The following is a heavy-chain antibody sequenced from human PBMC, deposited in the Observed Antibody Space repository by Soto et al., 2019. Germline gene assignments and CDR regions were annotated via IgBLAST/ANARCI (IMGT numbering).Heavy chain of an antibody. CDR3: ARDRGATYYDILTGPPRYGMDV. Sequence: SETLSLTCTVSGGSISSGDYYWSWIRQPPGKGLEWIGYIYYSGSTYYNPSLKSRVTISVDTSKNQSSLKLSSVTAADTAVYYCARDRGATYYDILTGPPRYGMDVWGQRTTVTGSS. J-gene: IGHJ6*02. D-gene: IGHD3-9*01. CDR1: GGSISSGDYY. V-gene: IGHV4-30-4*01. CDR2: IYYSGST.